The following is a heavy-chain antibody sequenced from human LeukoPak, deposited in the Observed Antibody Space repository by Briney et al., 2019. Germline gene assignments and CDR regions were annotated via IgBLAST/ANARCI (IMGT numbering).Heavy chain of an antibody. J-gene: IGHJ4*02. V-gene: IGHV4-39*01. CDR3: ARHVRYFDWLLNFDY. D-gene: IGHD3-9*01. CDR1: GGSISSNSDY. CDR2: IYYSGTT. Sequence: SETLSLTCTVSGGSISSNSDYWGWIRQPPGKGLEWIGSIYYSGTTYYNPSLKSRVTISVDTSKNQFSLKLSSVTAADTAVYYCARHVRYFDWLLNFDYWGQGTLVTVSS.